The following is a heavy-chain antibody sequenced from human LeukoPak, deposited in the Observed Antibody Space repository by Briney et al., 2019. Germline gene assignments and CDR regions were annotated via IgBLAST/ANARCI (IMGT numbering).Heavy chain of an antibody. CDR3: ARHPGNSYGSWYFDL. CDR1: GGSISSYY. D-gene: IGHD5-18*01. J-gene: IGHJ2*01. CDR2: IYYSGST. Sequence: SETLSLTCTVPGGSISSYYWSWIRQPPGRGLEWIGNIYYSGSTSYNPSLMSRVTISVDTSKNQFSLRLSSVTATDTAVYYCARHPGNSYGSWYFDLWGRGTLVAVSS. V-gene: IGHV4-59*08.